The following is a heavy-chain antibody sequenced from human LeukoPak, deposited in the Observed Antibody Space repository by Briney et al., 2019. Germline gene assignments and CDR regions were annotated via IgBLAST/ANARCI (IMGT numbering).Heavy chain of an antibody. Sequence: GGSLRLSCAASGFTFSSYEMNWVRQAPGKGLEWVSYISSSGSTIYYADSVKGRFTISRDNAKNSLYLQMNSLRAEDMAVYYCARHLSGVTGYTYGRGIDYWGQGTLVTVSS. J-gene: IGHJ4*02. CDR2: ISSSGSTI. D-gene: IGHD5-18*01. V-gene: IGHV3-48*03. CDR3: ARHLSGVTGYTYGRGIDY. CDR1: GFTFSSYE.